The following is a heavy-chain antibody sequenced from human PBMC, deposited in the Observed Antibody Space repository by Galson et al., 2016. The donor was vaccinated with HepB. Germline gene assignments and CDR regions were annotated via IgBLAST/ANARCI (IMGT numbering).Heavy chain of an antibody. Sequence: SVKVSCKASGYTFTGYYIHWVRQAPGQGLQWMGWINPNSGDTRFAQNFQDRVTMTRDTSISTAYRELSSLRSDNTAVYYFERTRIDINYDMWKNYYFNYWGQGTLVTVSS. V-gene: IGHV1-2*02. CDR2: INPNSGDT. D-gene: IGHD3/OR15-3a*01. CDR3: ERTRIDINYDMWKNYYFNY. CDR1: GYTFTGYY. J-gene: IGHJ4*02.